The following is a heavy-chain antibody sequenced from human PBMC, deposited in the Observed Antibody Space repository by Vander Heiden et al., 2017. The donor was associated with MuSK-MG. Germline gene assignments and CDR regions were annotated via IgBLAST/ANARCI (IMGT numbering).Heavy chain of an antibody. CDR3: ARVVVVAATPYYFDY. J-gene: IGHJ4*02. CDR2: IIPIFGTA. Sequence: QVQLVQSGAEVQKPGSSVKVSCKASGGAFSSYAISWVRQAPGQGLEWMGGIIPIFGTANYAQKFQGRVTITADKSTSTAYMELSSLRSEDTAVYYCARVVVVAATPYYFDYWGQGTLVTVSS. V-gene: IGHV1-69*06. D-gene: IGHD2-15*01. CDR1: GGAFSSYA.